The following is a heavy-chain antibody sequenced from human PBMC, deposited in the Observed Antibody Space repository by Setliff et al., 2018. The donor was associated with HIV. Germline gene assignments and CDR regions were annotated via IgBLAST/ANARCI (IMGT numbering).Heavy chain of an antibody. J-gene: IGHJ4*02. CDR3: ARGLSFYDPGGFDY. CDR1: GGSISSSSHY. D-gene: IGHD3-22*01. Sequence: SETLSLTCTVSGGSISSSSHYWGWIRQSPGKGLEWIGSIYYSGSTYYNSSLKSRVTISVDTSKNQFSLKLYSVTAADTAVYYCARGLSFYDPGGFDYWGQGTLVTVSS. V-gene: IGHV4-39*07. CDR2: IYYSGST.